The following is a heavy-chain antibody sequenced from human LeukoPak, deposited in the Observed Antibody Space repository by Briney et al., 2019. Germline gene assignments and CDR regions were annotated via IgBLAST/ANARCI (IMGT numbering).Heavy chain of an antibody. CDR2: IYHSGST. CDR1: GGSISSGGYS. Sequence: SETLSLTCAVSGGSISSGGYSWSWIRQPPGKGLEWIGYIYHSGSTYYNPSLKSRVTISVDRSKNQFSLKLSSVTAADTAVYCCARGGDYGNFDYWGQGTLVTVSS. D-gene: IGHD4-17*01. V-gene: IGHV4-30-2*01. J-gene: IGHJ4*02. CDR3: ARGGDYGNFDY.